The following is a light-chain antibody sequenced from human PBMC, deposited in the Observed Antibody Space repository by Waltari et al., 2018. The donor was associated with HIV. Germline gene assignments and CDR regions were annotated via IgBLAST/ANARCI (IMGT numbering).Light chain of an antibody. CDR3: CSYASSSSFRV. V-gene: IGLV2-23*02. Sequence: QSALTQPASVSGSPGQSITISCTGTSSDVGSYNIVSWYQQHPGKARKLMIYEVNKRSSVICNRFSGSRYGDTSYLTISGLQAEYEVDYYCCSYASSSSFRVFGGGTKLTVL. CDR1: SSDVGSYNI. J-gene: IGLJ3*02. CDR2: EVN.